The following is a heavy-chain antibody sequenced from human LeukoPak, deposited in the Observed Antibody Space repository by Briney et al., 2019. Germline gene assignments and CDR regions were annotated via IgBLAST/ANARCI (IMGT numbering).Heavy chain of an antibody. CDR2: ISANKGNT. CDR1: GYTFTSYG. V-gene: IGHV1-18*01. Sequence: ASVKVSCKASGYTFTSYGISWVRQAPGQGLEWMGWISANKGNTNYAQKFQGRVTMATDTSTGTAYMELRSLRSDDTAVYYCARDFFHGHCAGLSCFLLDYWGQGSLVAVSS. D-gene: IGHD2-15*01. CDR3: ARDFFHGHCAGLSCFLLDY. J-gene: IGHJ4*02.